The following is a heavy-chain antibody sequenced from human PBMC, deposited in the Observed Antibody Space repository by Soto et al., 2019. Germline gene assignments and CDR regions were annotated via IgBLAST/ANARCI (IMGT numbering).Heavy chain of an antibody. D-gene: IGHD2-2*01. Sequence: QVQLVESGGGVVQPGRSLRLSCAASGFTFSNYGMHWVRQAPGKGLEWVAVIWYDESNKYYADSVKGRFTISRDNSKNTLYLQMNRLRAEDTALYHCTGGISSTSSDPQAFDIWGQGTMVTVSS. J-gene: IGHJ3*02. CDR2: IWYDESNK. V-gene: IGHV3-33*01. CDR3: TGGISSTSSDPQAFDI. CDR1: GFTFSNYG.